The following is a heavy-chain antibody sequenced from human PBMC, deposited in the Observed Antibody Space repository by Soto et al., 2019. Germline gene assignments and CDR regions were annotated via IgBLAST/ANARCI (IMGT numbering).Heavy chain of an antibody. J-gene: IGHJ6*02. CDR1: GGSFSGYY. V-gene: IGHV4-34*01. CDR3: AKFKNYYYYGLDI. Sequence: PSETLSLTCTVYGGSFSGYYWTWIRQPPGKGLEWIGSINQSGSTTYNPSLKSRVTISVDTSKNQFSLSLSSVTAADTSVYYCAKFKNYYYYGLDIWGQGTRVTVSS. CDR2: INQSGST.